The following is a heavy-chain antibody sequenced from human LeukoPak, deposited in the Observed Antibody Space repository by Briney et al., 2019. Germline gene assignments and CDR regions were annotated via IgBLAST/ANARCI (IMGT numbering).Heavy chain of an antibody. D-gene: IGHD5/OR15-5a*01. CDR1: GGTLSSYA. V-gene: IGHV1-69*13. J-gene: IGHJ6*02. CDR2: IIPIFGTA. CDR3: ARQGPSVYYYGMDV. Sequence: SVKVSCKASGGTLSSYAISWVRQAPGQGLEWMGGIIPIFGTANYAQKFQGRVTITADESTSTAYMELSSLRSEDTAVYYCARQGPSVYYYGMDVWGQGTTVTVSS.